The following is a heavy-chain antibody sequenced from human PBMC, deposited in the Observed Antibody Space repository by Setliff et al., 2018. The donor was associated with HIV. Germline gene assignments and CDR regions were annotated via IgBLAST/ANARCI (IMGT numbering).Heavy chain of an antibody. J-gene: IGHJ5*02. D-gene: IGHD2-2*02. CDR1: GGSFSGFY. Sequence: PSETLSLTCAVYGGSFSGFYWNWIRQPPGKGLEWIGEINHSGSTNYDPSLKSRVTIFVDTSKTQFYLKLRSVTASDTAVYYCARYTSKVDWFDPWGQGTLVTVSS. V-gene: IGHV4-34*01. CDR2: INHSGST. CDR3: ARYTSKVDWFDP.